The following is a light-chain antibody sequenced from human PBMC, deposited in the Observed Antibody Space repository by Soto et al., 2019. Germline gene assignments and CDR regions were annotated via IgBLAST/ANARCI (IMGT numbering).Light chain of an antibody. CDR1: QSVSSN. Sequence: EIVVTQSPATLSVSPGERATLSCRASQSVSSNLACYQQKPGQAPRLLIYGASTRATGIPARFSGSGSGTEFTLTISSLQSEDFAVYYCQQYNIWPLMYTCGQGTKVDI. CDR2: GAS. V-gene: IGKV3-15*01. CDR3: QQYNIWPLMYT. J-gene: IGKJ2*01.